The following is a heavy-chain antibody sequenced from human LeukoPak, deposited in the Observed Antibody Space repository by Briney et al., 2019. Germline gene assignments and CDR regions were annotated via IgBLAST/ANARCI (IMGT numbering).Heavy chain of an antibody. V-gene: IGHV3-23*01. D-gene: IGHD3-10*01. CDR3: AKDLTITMVRGVISVEGNDY. J-gene: IGHJ4*02. CDR2: ISGSGGST. Sequence: PGGSLRLSCAASGFTFSSYAMSWVRQAPGKGLEWVSAISGSGGSTYYADSVKGRFTISRDNSKNTLYLQMNSLRAEDTAVYYCAKDLTITMVRGVISVEGNDYWGQGTLVTVSS. CDR1: GFTFSSYA.